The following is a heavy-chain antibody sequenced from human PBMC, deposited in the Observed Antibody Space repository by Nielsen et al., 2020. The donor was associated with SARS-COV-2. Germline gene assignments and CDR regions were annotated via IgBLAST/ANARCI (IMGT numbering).Heavy chain of an antibody. CDR2: IYYSGSA. CDR1: GGSISSGNYY. J-gene: IGHJ4*02. D-gene: IGHD2-2*01. V-gene: IGHV4-30-4*01. Sequence: SETLSLTCTVSGGSISSGNYYWSWIRQPPGKGLEWIGYIYYSGSAYYNPSLKSRVTISGDTSKNQFSLKLTSVTAADTAVYFCAREMMGYCSSTSCYEIDYWGQGTPVTVSS. CDR3: AREMMGYCSSTSCYEIDY.